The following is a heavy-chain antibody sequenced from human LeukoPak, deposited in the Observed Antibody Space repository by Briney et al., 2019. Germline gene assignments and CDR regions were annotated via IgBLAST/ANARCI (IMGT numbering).Heavy chain of an antibody. D-gene: IGHD3-22*01. Sequence: GGSLRLSCAASGFTFSSYAMSWVRQAPGKGLEWVAFIRYDGSNKYYADSVKGRFTISRDNSKNTLYLQMNSLRAEDTAVYYCAKDITMIVENDAFDIWGQGTMVTVSS. CDR2: IRYDGSNK. V-gene: IGHV3-30*02. CDR1: GFTFSSYA. J-gene: IGHJ3*02. CDR3: AKDITMIVENDAFDI.